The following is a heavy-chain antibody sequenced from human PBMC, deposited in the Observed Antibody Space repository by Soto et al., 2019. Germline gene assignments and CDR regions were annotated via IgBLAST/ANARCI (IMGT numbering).Heavy chain of an antibody. CDR2: ISSSSSTI. CDR3: ARHHLTIFGVVKGFDY. J-gene: IGHJ4*02. V-gene: IGHV3-48*01. CDR1: GFTFSSYS. D-gene: IGHD3-3*01. Sequence: GGSLRLSCAASGFTFSSYSMNWVRQAPGKGLEWVSYISSSSSTIYYADSVKGRLTISRDNAKNSLYLQMNSLRAEDTAVYYCARHHLTIFGVVKGFDYWGQGTLVTVSS.